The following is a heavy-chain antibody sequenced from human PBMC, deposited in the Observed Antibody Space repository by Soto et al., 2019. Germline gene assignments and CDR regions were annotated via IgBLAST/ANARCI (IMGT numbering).Heavy chain of an antibody. CDR2: TNAGNGKT. CDR1: GYSFTNYG. CDR3: ARDYWSDYYNGMDV. Sequence: RASRKVCCEASGYSFTNYGMHWVRTAPGQGHEWTGWTNAGNGKTKCSHKFHGIVTITRDRSASTLYMELSSQRSEDTAVYYCARDYWSDYYNGMDVWGQGTTVTVSS. D-gene: IGHD3-3*01. J-gene: IGHJ6*02. V-gene: IGHV1-3*01.